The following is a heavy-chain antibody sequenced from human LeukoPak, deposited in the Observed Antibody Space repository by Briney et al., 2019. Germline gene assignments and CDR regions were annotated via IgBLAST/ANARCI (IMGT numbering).Heavy chain of an antibody. J-gene: IGHJ2*01. CDR2: ISDSGNSGITI. Sequence: PGGTLGLFCAVSGFTFSSYCMHWVPQPPGKGLEGISYISDSGNSGITIYFADPVKGRFTISRDNAKNSLYLQMNSLRAEDTAVYYCAREDYYDSLGYFDLWGRGTLVTVSS. V-gene: IGHV3-48*04. D-gene: IGHD3-22*01. CDR3: AREDYYDSLGYFDL. CDR1: GFTFSSYC.